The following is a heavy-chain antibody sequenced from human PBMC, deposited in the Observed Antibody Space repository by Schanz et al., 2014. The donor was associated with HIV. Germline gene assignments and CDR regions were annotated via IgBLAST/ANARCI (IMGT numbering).Heavy chain of an antibody. Sequence: QVQLVQSGAEVKKPGSSVKVSCKASGGTFSIYAISWVRQAPGQGLEWMGWMNPNSGNTGYAQKFQGRVTMTRNTSISTAYMELSSLRSEDTAVYFCARVSGWSSFDYWGQGTLVIVSS. J-gene: IGHJ4*02. V-gene: IGHV1-8*02. CDR3: ARVSGWSSFDY. CDR1: GGTFSIYA. CDR2: MNPNSGNT. D-gene: IGHD6-13*01.